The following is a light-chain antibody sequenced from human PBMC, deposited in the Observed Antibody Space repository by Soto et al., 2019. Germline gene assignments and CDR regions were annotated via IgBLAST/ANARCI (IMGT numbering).Light chain of an antibody. J-gene: IGKJ1*01. V-gene: IGKV2-28*01. CDR2: LGS. Sequence: DIVMTQSPLSLPVTPGEPASISCRSSQSLLHSNGYNYLDWYLQKPGQSPQLLIYLGSNRASGGPDWFSGSGSGTDFTLKISRVEAEDVGVYYCMQALQTPWTFGQGTKVEIK. CDR3: MQALQTPWT. CDR1: QSLLHSNGYNY.